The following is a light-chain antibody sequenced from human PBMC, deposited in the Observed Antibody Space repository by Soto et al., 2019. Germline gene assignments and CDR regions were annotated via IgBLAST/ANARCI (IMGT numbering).Light chain of an antibody. J-gene: IGKJ4*01. V-gene: IGKV3-11*01. CDR1: QSISRY. Sequence: EIVLTQSPVTLSLSAGERATLSCRASQSISRYLVWYQQKPGQAPRLLINDASNRATGIPARFSGSGSGTDFTLTISSLEPEDFAVYYCQQRSKWPLTFGGATKVEIK. CDR2: DAS. CDR3: QQRSKWPLT.